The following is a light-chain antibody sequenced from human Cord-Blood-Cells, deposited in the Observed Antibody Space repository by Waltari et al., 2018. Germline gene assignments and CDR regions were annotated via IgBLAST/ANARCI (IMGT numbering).Light chain of an antibody. J-gene: IGLJ2*01. CDR2: KDS. CDR3: QSADSSGTVV. Sequence: SYELTQPPSVSVSPGQTARLTCSGDALPKQYAYWYQQKPGQAPVLVKYKDSERPSGIPERFSGSSSGTTVTLTISGVQAEDEADYYCQSADSSGTVVFGGGTKLTVL. CDR1: ALPKQY. V-gene: IGLV3-25*02.